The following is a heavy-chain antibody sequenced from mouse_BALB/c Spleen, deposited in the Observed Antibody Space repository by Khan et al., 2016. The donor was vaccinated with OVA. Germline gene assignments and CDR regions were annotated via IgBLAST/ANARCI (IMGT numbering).Heavy chain of an antibody. CDR2: INTHSGVP. D-gene: IGHD2-14*01. CDR3: ARGGAAYYRNDGGAMEY. V-gene: IGHV9-4*02. J-gene: IGHJ4*01. Sequence: QTQLVQSGPELKKPGETVRISCKASGYTFTTAGIQWVQKMPGKGLKWIGWINTHSGVPKYAEDFKGRFAFSLEISVSTAYLQITNLKNEDTATYFWARGGAAYYRNDGGAMEYWGQGTSVTVSS. CDR1: GYTFTTAG.